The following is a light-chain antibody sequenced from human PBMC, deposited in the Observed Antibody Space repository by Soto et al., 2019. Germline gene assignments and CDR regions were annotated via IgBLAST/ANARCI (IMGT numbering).Light chain of an antibody. J-gene: IGKJ1*01. CDR3: HQYGSSPPVT. Sequence: EIVMTQSPATLSVSPGERATLSCRASQSVSSNLAWYQQKPGQAPRLLIYGASSRATGIPDRFSGSGSGTDFTLTISRLEPEDFAMYYCHQYGSSPPVTFGQGTKVDI. CDR1: QSVSSN. V-gene: IGKV3-20*01. CDR2: GAS.